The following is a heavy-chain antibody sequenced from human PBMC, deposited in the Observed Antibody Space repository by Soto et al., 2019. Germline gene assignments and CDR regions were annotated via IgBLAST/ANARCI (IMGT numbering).Heavy chain of an antibody. Sequence: GGSLRLSCAASGFTFSSYGMHWVRQAPGKGLEWVAVISYDGSNKYYADSVKGRFTISRDNSKNTLYLQMNSLRAEDTAVYYCAKEGAGYCDSSGYYEEAEYFDYWGQGTLVTVSS. CDR3: AKEGAGYCDSSGYYEEAEYFDY. V-gene: IGHV3-30*18. J-gene: IGHJ4*02. CDR2: ISYDGSNK. CDR1: GFTFSSYG. D-gene: IGHD3-22*01.